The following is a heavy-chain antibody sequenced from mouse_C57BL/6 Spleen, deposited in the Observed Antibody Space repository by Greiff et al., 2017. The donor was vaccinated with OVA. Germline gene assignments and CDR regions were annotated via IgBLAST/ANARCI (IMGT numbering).Heavy chain of an antibody. CDR1: GYTFTSYW. V-gene: IGHV1-50*01. D-gene: IGHD2-3*01. J-gene: IGHJ2*01. Sequence: QVQLQQPGAELVKPGASVKLSCKASGYTFTSYWMQWVKQRPGQGLEWIGEIDPSDSYTNYNQKFKGKATLTVETSSSKAYLQLSSLTSEDSAVYYCARSLYDGYGYWGQGTTLTVSS. CDR2: IDPSDSYT. CDR3: ARSLYDGYGY.